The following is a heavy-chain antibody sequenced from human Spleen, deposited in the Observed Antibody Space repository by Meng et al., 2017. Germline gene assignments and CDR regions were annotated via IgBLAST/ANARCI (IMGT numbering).Heavy chain of an antibody. CDR2: IYPGDSDT. CDR1: GYSFTTYW. V-gene: IGHV5-51*01. Sequence: GGSLRLSCKGSGYSFTTYWIGWVRQMPGKGLEWMGIIYPGDSDTRYSPSFQGQVTISADKSISTAYLQWSSLKASDTAVYYCARLSGSFYNANWFDPWGQGTLVTVSS. CDR3: ARLSGSFYNANWFDP. D-gene: IGHD1-26*01. J-gene: IGHJ5*02.